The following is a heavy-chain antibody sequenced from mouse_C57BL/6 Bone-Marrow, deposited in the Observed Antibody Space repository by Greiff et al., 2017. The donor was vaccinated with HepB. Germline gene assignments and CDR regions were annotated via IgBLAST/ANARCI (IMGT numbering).Heavy chain of an antibody. D-gene: IGHD2-1*01. CDR3: SIYYGNPWFAY. Sequence: VQLQQSGAELVRPGASVKLSCTASGFNIKDDYMHWVKQRPEQGPEWIGWIDPENGDTEYASKFQGKATITADTSSNTAYLQLSSLTSEDTAVYYCSIYYGNPWFAYWGQGTLVTVSA. V-gene: IGHV14-4*01. J-gene: IGHJ3*01. CDR2: IDPENGDT. CDR1: GFNIKDDY.